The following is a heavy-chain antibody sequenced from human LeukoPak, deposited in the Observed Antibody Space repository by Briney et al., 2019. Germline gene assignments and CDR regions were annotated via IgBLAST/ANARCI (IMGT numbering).Heavy chain of an antibody. D-gene: IGHD4-17*01. CDR1: GGSFSGYY. Sequence: KTSETLSLTCAVYGGSFSGYYWSWIRQPPGKGLEWIGEINHSGSTNYNPSLKSRVTISVDTSKNQFSLKLSSVTAADTAVYYCASTVTKTGVDYWGQGTLVTVSS. J-gene: IGHJ4*02. CDR3: ASTVTKTGVDY. CDR2: INHSGST. V-gene: IGHV4-34*01.